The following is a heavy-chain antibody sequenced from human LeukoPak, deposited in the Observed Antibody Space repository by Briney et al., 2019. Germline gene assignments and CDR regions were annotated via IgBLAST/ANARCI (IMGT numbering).Heavy chain of an antibody. CDR1: GFTFTNYG. CDR2: ISGSGGST. Sequence: PGGSLRLSCAASGFTFTNYGMSWVRQAPGKGLEWVSSISGSGGSTYYADSVKGRFTISRDNSKNTLYLQMNSLRAEDTAIYYCAKGQITFDPWGQGTLVTVSS. D-gene: IGHD3-10*01. V-gene: IGHV3-23*01. CDR3: AKGQITFDP. J-gene: IGHJ5*02.